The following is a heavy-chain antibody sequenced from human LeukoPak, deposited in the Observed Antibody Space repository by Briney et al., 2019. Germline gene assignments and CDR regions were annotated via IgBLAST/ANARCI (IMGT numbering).Heavy chain of an antibody. CDR1: GFTFSSYA. V-gene: IGHV3-30*04. Sequence: GGSLRLSCAASGFTFSSYAMHWVRQAPGKGLEWVAVISYDGSNKYYADSAKGRFTISRDNSKNTLYLQMNSLRAEDTAVYYCAREATYYYGSGSVLRYYFDYWGQGTLVTVSS. J-gene: IGHJ4*02. CDR2: ISYDGSNK. D-gene: IGHD3-10*01. CDR3: AREATYYYGSGSVLRYYFDY.